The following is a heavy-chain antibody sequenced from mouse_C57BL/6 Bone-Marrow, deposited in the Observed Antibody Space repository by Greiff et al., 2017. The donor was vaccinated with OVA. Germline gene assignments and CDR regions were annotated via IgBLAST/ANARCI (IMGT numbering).Heavy chain of an antibody. D-gene: IGHD1-1*01. V-gene: IGHV1-82*01. CDR3: ARVGNYYGSLYYFDY. CDR1: GYAFSSSW. J-gene: IGHJ2*01. Sequence: QVQLQQSGPELVKPGASVKISCKASGYAFSSSWMNWVKQRPGKGLEWIGLIYPGDGDTNYNGKFKGKATLTADKSSSTAYMQLSSLTSEDSAVYFCARVGNYYGSLYYFDYWGQGTTLTVSS. CDR2: IYPGDGDT.